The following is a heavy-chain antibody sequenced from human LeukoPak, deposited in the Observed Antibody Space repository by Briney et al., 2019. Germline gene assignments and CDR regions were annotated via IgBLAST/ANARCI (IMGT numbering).Heavy chain of an antibody. CDR3: ARDPSYYGSGRVRWFDP. Sequence: SGTLSLTRAVSGVSLSSHCWGWIRQPPGKGREWMASICYTGRTEYSPSLRRRVTMSVDTYKNQFSLRRMSVTAADTAVYFCARDPSYYGSGRVRWFDPWGQGTLVSVSS. V-gene: IGHV4-59*11. D-gene: IGHD3-10*01. CDR2: ICYTGRT. J-gene: IGHJ5*02. CDR1: GVSLSSHC.